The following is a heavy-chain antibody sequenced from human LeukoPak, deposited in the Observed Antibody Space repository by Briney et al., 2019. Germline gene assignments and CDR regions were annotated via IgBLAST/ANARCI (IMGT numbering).Heavy chain of an antibody. J-gene: IGHJ4*02. CDR3: ARERVLYSGSQYLLDY. V-gene: IGHV1-69*13. CDR1: GGTFSNYA. D-gene: IGHD1-26*01. Sequence: SVKVSCKASGGTFSNYAISWVRQAPGQGLGWMGGIIPVFGTANYAQKFQGRVTITADESTSTAYMELSSLRSEDTAVYYCARERVLYSGSQYLLDYWGQGTLVTVSS. CDR2: IIPVFGTA.